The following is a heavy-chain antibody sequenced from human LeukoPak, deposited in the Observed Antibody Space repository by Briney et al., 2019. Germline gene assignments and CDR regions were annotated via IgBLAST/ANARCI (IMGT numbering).Heavy chain of an antibody. CDR3: PRLQGTSGWYISPVGWFHP. J-gene: IGHJ5*02. CDR1: GYSFTSYW. V-gene: IGHV5-51*01. CDR2: FYPGDSDT. D-gene: IGHD6-19*01. Sequence: GEALEISCQGYGYSFTSYWIAWVRQMPGKGLEWIGTFYPGDSDTRYSPSFQGQVSISAHKSISTAYRHCNSMEGSHNALPYIPRLQGTSGWYISPVGWFHPWGQGTVATVSS.